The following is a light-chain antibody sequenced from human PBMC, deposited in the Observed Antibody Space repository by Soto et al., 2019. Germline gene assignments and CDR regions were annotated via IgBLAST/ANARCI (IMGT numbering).Light chain of an antibody. CDR1: TGAVTSGLY. CDR2: DTS. CDR3: LLAFSGTRV. J-gene: IGLJ2*01. V-gene: IGLV7-46*01. Sequence: QAVVTQEPSLTVSPGGTVTLTCGSSTGAVTSGLYPYWFQQKPGQAPRTLIYDTSNKHSWTPARFSGSLLGGKAALTLSGAQPDDEADYYCLLAFSGTRVFGGGTKLTVL.